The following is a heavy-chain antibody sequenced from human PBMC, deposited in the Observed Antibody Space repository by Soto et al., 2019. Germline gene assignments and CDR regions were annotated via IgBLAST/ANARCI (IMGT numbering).Heavy chain of an antibody. Sequence: ASVKVSCKASGYTFTSYGISWVRQAPGQGLEWMGWISAYNGNTNYAQKRQGRVTMTTDTSTSTAYMELRSLRSDDTADNYCARVRVTSDPPHWFDPWGQGTLVTVSS. CDR2: ISAYNGNT. V-gene: IGHV1-18*01. D-gene: IGHD3-10*01. CDR1: GYTFTSYG. J-gene: IGHJ5*02. CDR3: ARVRVTSDPPHWFDP.